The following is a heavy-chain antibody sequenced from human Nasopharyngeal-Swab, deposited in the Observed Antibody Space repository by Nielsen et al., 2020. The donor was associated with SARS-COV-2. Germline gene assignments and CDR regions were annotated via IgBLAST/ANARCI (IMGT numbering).Heavy chain of an antibody. J-gene: IGHJ6*02. Sequence: GQATGKGLQHIGSIYYDGNTYYDPSLKGRLTISVDTSRDQFSLELSSVTAADTAIYFCARQQEGYYYYYGMDVWGQGTPVTVSS. V-gene: IGHV4-39*01. CDR3: ARQQEGYYYYYGMDV. CDR2: IYYDGNT.